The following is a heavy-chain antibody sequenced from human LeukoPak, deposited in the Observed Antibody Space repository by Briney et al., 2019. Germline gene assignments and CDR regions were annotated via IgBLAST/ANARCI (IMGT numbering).Heavy chain of an antibody. J-gene: IGHJ4*02. D-gene: IGHD2-2*01. Sequence: SQTLSLTSTVSGGSISSGDYYWSWIRQPPGKGLEWIGYIYYSGSTYYNPSLKSRVTISVDTSKNQFSLKLSSVTAADTAVYYCARGGGYCSSTSCSGFDYWGQGTLVTVSS. CDR3: ARGGGYCSSTSCSGFDY. CDR2: IYYSGST. V-gene: IGHV4-30-4*08. CDR1: GGSISSGDYY.